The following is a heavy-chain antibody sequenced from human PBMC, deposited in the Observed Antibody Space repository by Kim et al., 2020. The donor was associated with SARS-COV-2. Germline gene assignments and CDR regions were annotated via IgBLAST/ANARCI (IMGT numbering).Heavy chain of an antibody. V-gene: IGHV1-69*13. CDR2: IIPIFGTA. D-gene: IGHD5-12*01. CDR3: ARAPLGYIWGSYFDY. Sequence: SVKVSCKASGGTFSSYAISWVRQAPGQGLEWMGGIIPIFGTANYAQKFQGRVTITADESTSTAYMELSSLRSEDTAVYYCARAPLGYIWGSYFDYWGQGTLVTVSS. CDR1: GGTFSSYA. J-gene: IGHJ4*02.